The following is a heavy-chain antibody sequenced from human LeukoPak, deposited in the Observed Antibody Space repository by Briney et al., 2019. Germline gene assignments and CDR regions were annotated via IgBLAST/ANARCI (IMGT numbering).Heavy chain of an antibody. V-gene: IGHV4-59*12. Sequence: SETLSLTCTVSGGSISSYYWSCIRQPPGKGLEWIGYIYYSGSTNYNPSLKSRVTISVDTSENQFSLQLNSVTPEDTAVYYCARDRGYSYGYYFDYWGQGTLVTVSS. CDR3: ARDRGYSYGYYFDY. CDR1: GGSISSYY. D-gene: IGHD5-18*01. J-gene: IGHJ4*02. CDR2: IYYSGST.